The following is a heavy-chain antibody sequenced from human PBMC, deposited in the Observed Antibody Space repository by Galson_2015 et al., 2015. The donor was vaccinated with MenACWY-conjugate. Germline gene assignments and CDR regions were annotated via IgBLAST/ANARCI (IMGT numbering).Heavy chain of an antibody. CDR3: ARTAGSVPP. V-gene: IGHV3-21*01. CDR1: GFTFSSFS. J-gene: IGHJ4*02. D-gene: IGHD6-13*01. CDR2: ISATSATI. Sequence: SLRLSCAASGFTFSSFSVNWVRQAPGQGLEWVSSISATSATIYYADSVKGRFTISRDNAKNSLYLQLNSLRAEDTAVYYCARTAGSVPPWGLGTLVTRSS.